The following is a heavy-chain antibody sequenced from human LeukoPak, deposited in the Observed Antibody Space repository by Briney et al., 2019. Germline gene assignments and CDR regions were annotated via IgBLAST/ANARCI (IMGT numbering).Heavy chain of an antibody. Sequence: GGSLRLSCTASGFAFRSYSMNWVRQASGTGLEWVSYISSSSSTIYYADSVKGRFTISRDNAKNSLYLQMNSLRAEDTAVYYCEREDYDYVWGSYRTIPPYWGQGTLVTVSS. CDR1: GFAFRSYS. D-gene: IGHD3-16*02. CDR2: ISSSSSTI. CDR3: EREDYDYVWGSYRTIPPY. J-gene: IGHJ4*02. V-gene: IGHV3-48*01.